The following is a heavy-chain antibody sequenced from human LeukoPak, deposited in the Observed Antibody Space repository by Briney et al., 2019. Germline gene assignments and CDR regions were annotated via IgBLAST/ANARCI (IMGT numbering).Heavy chain of an antibody. V-gene: IGHV3-21*01. D-gene: IGHD1-14*01. CDR1: GFSFSSLS. CDR2: ISSSNSYI. CDR3: AREPPEEASVIPRPNYYNYHMDV. Sequence: GGSLRLSCAASGFSFSSLSMTWVRQAPGKRLEWVSSISSSNSYIYYADSVKGRFTISRDNAENSLYLQMNSLRADDTAVYYCAREPPEEASVIPRPNYYNYHMDVWGKGTTVIVSS. J-gene: IGHJ6*03.